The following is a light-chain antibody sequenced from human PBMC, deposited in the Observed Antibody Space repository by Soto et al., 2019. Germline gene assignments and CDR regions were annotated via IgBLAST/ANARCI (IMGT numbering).Light chain of an antibody. CDR1: QSVSSSY. CDR2: GAS. Sequence: IVSTQSPGTLSLLPVAVPTVSGRASQSVSSSYLAWYQQKPGRAPRLLIYGASSRATCIPDRFSGSGSGTDFTLTIRRLEPEDFAVYYCQQYGSSPPLSCGGGTKVDIK. J-gene: IGKJ4*01. V-gene: IGKV3-20*01. CDR3: QQYGSSPPLS.